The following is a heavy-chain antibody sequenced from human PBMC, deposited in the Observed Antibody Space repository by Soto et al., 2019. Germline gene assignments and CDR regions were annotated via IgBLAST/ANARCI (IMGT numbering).Heavy chain of an antibody. V-gene: IGHV1-69*01. Sequence: QVQLVQSGAEVKKPGSSGNVSCKASGGPFSRCAIIWVRQGPGQGLEWMGGIIPLYGTASYAQKLQGRVTITADESTSTAYMELSSLTSEDTAVYFCARAGSADSTSVFDHWGQGTLVTVSS. CDR2: IIPLYGTA. CDR1: GGPFSRCA. CDR3: ARAGSADSTSVFDH. J-gene: IGHJ4*02. D-gene: IGHD6-6*01.